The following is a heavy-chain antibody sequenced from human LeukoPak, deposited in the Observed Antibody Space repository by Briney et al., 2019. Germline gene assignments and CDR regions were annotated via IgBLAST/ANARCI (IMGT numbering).Heavy chain of an antibody. J-gene: IGHJ4*02. V-gene: IGHV1-69*05. CDR1: GGTFSSDA. D-gene: IGHD1-26*01. Sequence: ASVKVSCKXSGGTFSSDAISWVRQAPGQGLEWMGRIIPIFGTANYAQKFQGRVTITTDESTSTAYMELSSLRSEDTAVYYCARVGLRMGVYYFDYWGQGTLVTVSS. CDR3: ARVGLRMGVYYFDY. CDR2: IIPIFGTA.